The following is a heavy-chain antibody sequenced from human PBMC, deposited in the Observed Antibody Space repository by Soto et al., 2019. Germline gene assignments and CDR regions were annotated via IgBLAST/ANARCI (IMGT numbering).Heavy chain of an antibody. Sequence: SETLSLTCSVSGASIYNDYWSWVRQPPGKGLEWIGNMYFSGSTNYNPSLKSRVTISSDASKNQIFLNLTSVIAADTAIYYCARGHFLTSGRYFIAAWGQGTLVTV. D-gene: IGHD3-10*01. V-gene: IGHV4-59*01. CDR2: MYFSGST. CDR3: ARGHFLTSGRYFIAA. CDR1: GASIYNDY. J-gene: IGHJ5*02.